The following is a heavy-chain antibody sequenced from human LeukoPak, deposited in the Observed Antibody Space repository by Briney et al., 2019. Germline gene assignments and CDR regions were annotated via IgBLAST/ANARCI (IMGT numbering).Heavy chain of an antibody. CDR3: ARAHYCDSSGYYPFDY. D-gene: IGHD3-22*01. V-gene: IGHV3-53*01. J-gene: IGHJ4*02. CDR1: GFTVSSYY. CDR2: IYSGGST. Sequence: PGGSLRLSCAASGFTVSSYYMSWVRQAPGKGLEWVSVIYSGGSTYYADSVKGRFTISRDNSKNTLYLQMNSLRAEDTAVHYCARAHYCDSSGYYPFDYWGQGTLVTVSS.